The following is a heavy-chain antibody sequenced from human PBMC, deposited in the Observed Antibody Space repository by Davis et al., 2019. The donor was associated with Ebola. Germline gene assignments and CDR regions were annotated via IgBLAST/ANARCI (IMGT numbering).Heavy chain of an antibody. D-gene: IGHD4-11*01. Sequence: SETLSLTCVVYGGSFSGYYWSWIRQPPGKGLEWIGEINHSGSTNYNPSLKSRVTISVDTSKNQFSLKLSSVTAADTAVYYCARFRSNYRIYYYYGMDVWGQETTVTVSS. V-gene: IGHV4-34*01. CDR2: INHSGST. CDR1: GGSFSGYY. J-gene: IGHJ6*02. CDR3: ARFRSNYRIYYYYGMDV.